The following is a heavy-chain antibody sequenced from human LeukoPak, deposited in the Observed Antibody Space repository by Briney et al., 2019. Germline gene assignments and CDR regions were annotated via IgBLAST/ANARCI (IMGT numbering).Heavy chain of an antibody. CDR2: IIPILGIA. V-gene: IGHV1-69*04. CDR1: GGTFSSYA. D-gene: IGHD3-22*01. Sequence: SVRVSCKASGGTFSSYAISWVRQAPGQGLEWMGRIIPILGIANYAQKFQGRVTITADKSTSTAYMELSSLRSEDTAVYYCARAQHRSSGCVDYWGQGTLVTVSS. CDR3: ARAQHRSSGCVDY. J-gene: IGHJ4*02.